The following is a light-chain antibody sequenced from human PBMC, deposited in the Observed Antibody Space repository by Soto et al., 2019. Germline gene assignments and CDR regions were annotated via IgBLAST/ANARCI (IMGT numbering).Light chain of an antibody. CDR3: SSYTSSTAYV. CDR2: EVS. J-gene: IGLJ1*01. CDR1: SSDVGDYDY. V-gene: IGLV2-14*01. Sequence: QSALTQPASVSGSPGQSITISCTGSSSDVGDYDYVSWYRQHPGKAPEVMIYEVSHRPSGISNRFSGSKSGNTASLTISGLQAEDEADYYCSSYTSSTAYVFGTGTKLTVL.